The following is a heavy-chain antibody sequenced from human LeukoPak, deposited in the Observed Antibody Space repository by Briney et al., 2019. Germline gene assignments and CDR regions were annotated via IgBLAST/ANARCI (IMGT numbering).Heavy chain of an antibody. CDR3: ASKPTVIKSVYMDV. Sequence: PSETLSLTCGVSGYSFNSGYFWGWMRQPPGKGLEWIGSIYSTGSTYYNPSLNGRVTISTDPSKNQFSLKMNTVTAADTAIYYCASKPTVIKSVYMDVWGKGTTVTVSS. J-gene: IGHJ6*03. CDR1: GYSFNSGYF. V-gene: IGHV4-38-2*01. D-gene: IGHD4-17*01. CDR2: IYSTGST.